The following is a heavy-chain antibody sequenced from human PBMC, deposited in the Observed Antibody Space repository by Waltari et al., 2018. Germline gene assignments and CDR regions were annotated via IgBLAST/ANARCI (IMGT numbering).Heavy chain of an antibody. V-gene: IGHV3-23*01. J-gene: IGHJ4*01. CDR1: GFTFNTYA. D-gene: IGHD2-2*01. Sequence: EVQLLESGGGLVQPGESLRLSCAASGFTFNTYAMSWVRQAPGKVLGWVSGISGSGDNTYYADSVSGRFTISKDNSKSTLYLQMNSLRAEDTAVYYCAKIWKYQLLILFDYWGHGTLVTVSS. CDR2: ISGSGDNT. CDR3: AKIWKYQLLILFDY.